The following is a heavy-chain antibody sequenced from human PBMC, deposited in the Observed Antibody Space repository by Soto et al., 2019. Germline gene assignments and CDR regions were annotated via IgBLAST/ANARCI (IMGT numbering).Heavy chain of an antibody. CDR2: ISPYNGNT. D-gene: IGHD4-17*01. CDR1: GYTFTSYG. J-gene: IGHJ4*02. V-gene: IGHV1-18*01. Sequence: ASVKVSCKASGYTFTSYGISGVRQAPGQGLEWMGWISPYNGNTNYAQKLQGRVTMTTDTSTNTAYMELRSLRSDDTAVYYCARDLTYPMTTVTSAGYWGQGTLVTVSS. CDR3: ARDLTYPMTTVTSAGY.